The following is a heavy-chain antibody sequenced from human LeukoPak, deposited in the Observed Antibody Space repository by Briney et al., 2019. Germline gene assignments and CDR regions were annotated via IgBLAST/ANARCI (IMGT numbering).Heavy chain of an antibody. V-gene: IGHV3-74*01. CDR2: INSDGSST. J-gene: IGHJ5*02. D-gene: IGHD6-19*01. CDR3: ARERSSGPEDNWFDP. Sequence: GGSLRLSCAASGFTFSSYWMHWVRQAPGKGLVWVSRINSDGSSTSYADSVKGRFTISRDNAKNTLYLQMNSLRAEDTAVYYCARERSSGPEDNWFDPWGQGTLVTVSS. CDR1: GFTFSSYW.